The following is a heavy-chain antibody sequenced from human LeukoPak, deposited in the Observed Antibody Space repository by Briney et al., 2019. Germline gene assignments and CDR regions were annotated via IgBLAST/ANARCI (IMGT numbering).Heavy chain of an antibody. V-gene: IGHV3-33*01. J-gene: IGHJ6*02. CDR2: IWYDGSNK. CDR3: ARGDYYDSRYDMDV. D-gene: IGHD3-10*01. Sequence: GGSLRLSCAASGFTLSSFGMHWARQAPGKGLEWVAVIWYDGSNKYYADSVKGRFTSSRDNAKNSLYLQMNSLRDEDTAVYYCARGDYYDSRYDMDVWGQGTTVAVSS. CDR1: GFTLSSFG.